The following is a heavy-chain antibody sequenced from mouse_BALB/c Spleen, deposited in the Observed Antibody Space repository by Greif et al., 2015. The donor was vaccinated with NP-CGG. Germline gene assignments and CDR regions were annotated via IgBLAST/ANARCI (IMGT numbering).Heavy chain of an antibody. CDR2: IDPANGNT. Sequence: EVKLMESGAELVKPGASVKLSCTASGFNIKDTYMHWVKQRPEQGLEWIGRIDPANGNTKYDPKFQGKATITADTSSNTAYLQLSSLISEDTAVYYCARGFPYYAMDYWGQGTSVTVSS. CDR3: ARGFPYYAMDY. V-gene: IGHV14-3*02. CDR1: GFNIKDTY. J-gene: IGHJ4*01.